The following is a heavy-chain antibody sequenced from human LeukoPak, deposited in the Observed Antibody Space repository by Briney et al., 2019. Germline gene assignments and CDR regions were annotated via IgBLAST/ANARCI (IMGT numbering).Heavy chain of an antibody. CDR2: ISGSGGST. CDR1: GFTFSSYS. V-gene: IGHV3-23*01. D-gene: IGHD6-13*01. CDR3: AKGADVLIPAAGSLFDY. J-gene: IGHJ4*02. Sequence: GGSLRLSCAASGFTFSSYSMNWVRQAPGKGLEWVSGISGSGGSTDYADSVKGRVTISRDNSKNTLYLQMNSLRAEDTAVYYCAKGADVLIPAAGSLFDYWGQGTLVTVSS.